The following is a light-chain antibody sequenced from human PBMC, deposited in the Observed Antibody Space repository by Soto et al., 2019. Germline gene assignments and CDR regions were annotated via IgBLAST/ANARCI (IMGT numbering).Light chain of an antibody. CDR2: LGS. CDR3: MQALQTPLT. CDR1: QSLLHRNGYNY. V-gene: IGKV2-28*01. Sequence: DIVLTQSPLSLPVTPGEPASISCRSSQSLLHRNGYNYLDWYLQKPGQSPLILIHLGSNRASGVPDRFSGSGSGADFTLKISRVEAEDVGVYYCMQALQTPLTFGGGTKVEIK. J-gene: IGKJ4*01.